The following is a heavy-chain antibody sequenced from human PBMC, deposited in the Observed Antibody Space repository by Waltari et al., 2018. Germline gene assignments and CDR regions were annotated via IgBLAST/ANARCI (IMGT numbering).Heavy chain of an antibody. J-gene: IGHJ3*02. CDR1: GFTFSSYG. CDR3: AKVSSGRRGIDAFDI. Sequence: QVQLVESGGGVVQPGGSLRLSCAASGFTFSSYGMHWVRQAPGKGLEWVAFIRYDGSNKYYADSVKGRFTISRDNSKNTLYLQMNSLRAEDTAVYYCAKVSSGRRGIDAFDIWGQGTMVTVSS. V-gene: IGHV3-30*02. CDR2: IRYDGSNK. D-gene: IGHD3-10*01.